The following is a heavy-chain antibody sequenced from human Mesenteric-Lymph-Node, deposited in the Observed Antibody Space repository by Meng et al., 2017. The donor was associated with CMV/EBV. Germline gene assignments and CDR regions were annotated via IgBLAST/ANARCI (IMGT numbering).Heavy chain of an antibody. CDR1: GLTFSNFG. J-gene: IGHJ4*02. Sequence: GGSLRLSCAASGLTFSNFGMHWVRQAPGKGLEWVAFIQNDGSIEYYADSVKGRFTISRDNSKDTLYLQMNSLTAEDTAVYYCARDGILVPLANFYAYWGQGTLVTVSS. D-gene: IGHD2/OR15-2a*01. CDR3: ARDGILVPLANFYAY. V-gene: IGHV3-30*02. CDR2: IQNDGSIE.